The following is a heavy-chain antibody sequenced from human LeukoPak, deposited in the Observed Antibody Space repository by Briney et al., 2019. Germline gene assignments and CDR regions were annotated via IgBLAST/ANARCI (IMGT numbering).Heavy chain of an antibody. CDR1: GGTFSSYT. CDR3: ARDWSSAYSNYVTGYYYYYMDV. Sequence: SVKVSCKASGGTFSSYTISCVRQAPGQGLEWMGRIIPILGIANYAQKFQGRVTTTADKSTSTAYMELSSLRSEDTAVYYCARDWSSAYSNYVTGYYYYYMDVWGKGTTVTVSS. V-gene: IGHV1-69*04. CDR2: IIPILGIA. D-gene: IGHD4-11*01. J-gene: IGHJ6*03.